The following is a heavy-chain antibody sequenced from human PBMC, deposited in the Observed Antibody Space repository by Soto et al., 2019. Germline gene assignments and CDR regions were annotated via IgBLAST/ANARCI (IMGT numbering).Heavy chain of an antibody. Sequence: VQLQESGPGLVKPSETLSLTCTVSGGSVSSGNYYWSWIRQPPGKGLEWIGYIHYIGSTNYNPSLKSRVTMSKDTSRNQFSLKLSSVTAADTAVYFCAREVPAVNDAFDFWGQGTMVTVSS. CDR2: IHYIGST. CDR3: AREVPAVNDAFDF. CDR1: GGSVSSGNYY. D-gene: IGHD2-2*01. J-gene: IGHJ3*01. V-gene: IGHV4-61*01.